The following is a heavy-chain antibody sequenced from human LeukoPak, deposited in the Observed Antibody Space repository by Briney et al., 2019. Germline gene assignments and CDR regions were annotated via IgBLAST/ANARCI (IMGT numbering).Heavy chain of an antibody. Sequence: PGGSLRLSCAASGFTFSGSAMHWVRQASGKGLEWVGRIRSKVNSYATAYAASVKGRFIMSRDDSKNTAYLQMNSLKVEDTAVYYCTTEFYGLWAKGTTVTVSS. CDR2: IRSKVNSYAT. CDR3: TTEFYGL. D-gene: IGHD4-17*01. J-gene: IGHJ6*04. CDR1: GFTFSGSA. V-gene: IGHV3-73*01.